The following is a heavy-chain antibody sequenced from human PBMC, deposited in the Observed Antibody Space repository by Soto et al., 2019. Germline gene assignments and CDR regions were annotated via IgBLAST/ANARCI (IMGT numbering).Heavy chain of an antibody. CDR2: INPSGGST. J-gene: IGHJ4*02. D-gene: IGHD2-2*01. CDR1: GYTFASYY. Sequence: GASVKVSCKASGYTFASYYMHWVRPAPGQGLEWMGIINPSGGSTSYAQKFQGRVTMTRDTSTSTVYMELSSLRSEDTAVYYCARDLQDIVVVPAAMDYWGQGTLVTVSS. V-gene: IGHV1-46*03. CDR3: ARDLQDIVVVPAAMDY.